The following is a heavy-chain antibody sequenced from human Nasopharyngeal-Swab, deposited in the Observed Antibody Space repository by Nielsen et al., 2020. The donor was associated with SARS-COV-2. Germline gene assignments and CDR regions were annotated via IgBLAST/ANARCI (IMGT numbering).Heavy chain of an antibody. J-gene: IGHJ6*03. CDR2: INAGNGNT. V-gene: IGHV1-3*01. CDR3: ARDGGGYCSGGSCYSGGYYYYYMDV. Sequence: WVRQAPGQRLEWMGWINAGNGNTKYSQKFQGRVTITADKSTSTAYMELSSLRSEDTAVYYCARDGGGYCSGGSCYSGGYYYYYMDVWGKGTTVTVSS. D-gene: IGHD2-15*01.